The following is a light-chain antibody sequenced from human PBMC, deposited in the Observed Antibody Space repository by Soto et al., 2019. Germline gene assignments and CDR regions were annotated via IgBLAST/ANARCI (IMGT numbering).Light chain of an antibody. J-gene: IGKJ5*01. V-gene: IGKV3-20*01. CDR2: GAS. CDR1: QSLSSDLSWYQQRPGQAPSH. CDR3: QQYAISPLT. Sequence: EAGLTQSPDTLSLSPGERATLSCSASQSLSSDLSWYQQRPGQAPSHLPWYQQHPGQAPRPLLYGASNRATAIPDRFSGSAYVTDFTLTISRLEPEDFAVYYCQQYAISPLTFGQGTRLEIK.